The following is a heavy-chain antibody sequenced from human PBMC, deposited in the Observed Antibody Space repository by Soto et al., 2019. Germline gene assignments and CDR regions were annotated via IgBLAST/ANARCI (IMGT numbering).Heavy chain of an antibody. Sequence: QVQLVESGGGVVQPGQSLRLSCAASGFTVSNYGMHWVRQAPGKGLEGVAVIWKDGNNKYYRESVKGRFTISRDNSKNTLELQMSSMRGEDTAVYYWARAEAWTEEAFDIWGQGTMVTVSS. CDR2: IWKDGNNK. V-gene: IGHV3-33*01. J-gene: IGHJ3*02. D-gene: IGHD5-12*01. CDR1: GFTVSNYG. CDR3: ARAEAWTEEAFDI.